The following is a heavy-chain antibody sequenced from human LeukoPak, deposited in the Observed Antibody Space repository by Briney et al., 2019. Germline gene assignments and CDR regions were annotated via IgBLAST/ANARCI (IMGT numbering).Heavy chain of an antibody. CDR1: GFTFSSYS. Sequence: PGGSLRLSCAASGFTFSSYSMNWVRQAPGKGLEWVSYISTSSSTSSTIYYADPVKGRFTISRDNAKNSLYLQMNSLRDEDTAVYYCAKDQRWESPHYLDSWGQGTLVTVSS. D-gene: IGHD1-26*01. V-gene: IGHV3-48*02. CDR2: ISTSSSTSSTI. J-gene: IGHJ4*02. CDR3: AKDQRWESPHYLDS.